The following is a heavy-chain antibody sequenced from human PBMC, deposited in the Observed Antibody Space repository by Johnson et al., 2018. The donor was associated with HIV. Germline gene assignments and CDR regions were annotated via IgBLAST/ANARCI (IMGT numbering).Heavy chain of an antibody. CDR1: GFTVSSNY. V-gene: IGHV3-53*01. D-gene: IGHD6-6*01. CDR2: IYSGGST. J-gene: IGHJ3*02. CDR3: ARDWKEYSSSDGAFDI. Sequence: VQLVESGGGLIQPGGSLRLSCAASGFTVSSNYMSWVRQAPGKGLEWVSVIYSGGSTYYADSVKGRFTISRDNSKNTLYLQMNSLRAEDTAVYDCARDWKEYSSSDGAFDIWGQGTMVTVSS.